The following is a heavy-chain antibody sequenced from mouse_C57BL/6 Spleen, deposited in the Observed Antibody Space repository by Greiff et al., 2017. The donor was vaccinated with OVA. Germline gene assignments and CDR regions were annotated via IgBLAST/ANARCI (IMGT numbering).Heavy chain of an antibody. CDR3: AREITTVVATDAMDD. Sequence: EVQLQQSGPVLVKPGASVHMSCKASGYIFTDYSMNWVKQSHGKSLELIGVINPYNGGTSYNQKFKGKATLTVDKSSSTAYMELNSLTSEDSAVYYCAREITTVVATDAMDDWGQGTSVTVSS. V-gene: IGHV1-19*01. J-gene: IGHJ4*01. D-gene: IGHD1-1*01. CDR2: INPYNGGT. CDR1: GYIFTDYS.